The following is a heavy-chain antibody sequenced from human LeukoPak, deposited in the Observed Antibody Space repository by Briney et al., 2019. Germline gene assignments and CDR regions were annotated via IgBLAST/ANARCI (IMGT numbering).Heavy chain of an antibody. V-gene: IGHV3-7*01. CDR3: ARDKIVGPTRFDY. Sequence: GGSLRLSCVASGFTFSDYWMSWVRQAPGKRPEWVANIKQNSGEIYYVDSVKGRFTISRDNAKNSLYLQMNSLRAEDTAVYYCARDKIVGPTRFDYWGQGTLVTVSS. D-gene: IGHD1-26*01. CDR2: IKQNSGEI. CDR1: GFTFSDYW. J-gene: IGHJ4*02.